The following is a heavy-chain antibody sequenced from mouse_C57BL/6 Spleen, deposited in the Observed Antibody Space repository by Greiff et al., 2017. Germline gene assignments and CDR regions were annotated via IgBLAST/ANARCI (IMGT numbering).Heavy chain of an antibody. CDR1: GFTFSDYG. CDR3: ARPMVTTRSFAY. Sequence: EVQGVESGGGLVKPGGSLKLSCAASGFTFSDYGMHWVRQAPEKGLEWVAYISSGSSTIYYADTVKGRFTISRDNAKNTLFLQMTSLRSEDTAMYYCARPMVTTRSFAYWGQGTLVTVSA. CDR2: ISSGSSTI. V-gene: IGHV5-17*01. D-gene: IGHD2-2*01. J-gene: IGHJ3*01.